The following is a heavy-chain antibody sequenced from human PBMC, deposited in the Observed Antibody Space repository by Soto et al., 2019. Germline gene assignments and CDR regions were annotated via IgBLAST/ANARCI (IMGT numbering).Heavy chain of an antibody. Sequence: PGGSLRLSCAASGFTFSSYAMSWVRQAPGKGLEWVSAISGSGGSTYYADSVKGRFTISRDNSKNTLYLQMNSLRAEDTAVYYCAKSSKSLFCSGGSCYPTADVWGQGTTVTVSS. CDR2: ISGSGGST. CDR3: AKSSKSLFCSGGSCYPTADV. J-gene: IGHJ6*02. CDR1: GFTFSSYA. V-gene: IGHV3-23*01. D-gene: IGHD2-15*01.